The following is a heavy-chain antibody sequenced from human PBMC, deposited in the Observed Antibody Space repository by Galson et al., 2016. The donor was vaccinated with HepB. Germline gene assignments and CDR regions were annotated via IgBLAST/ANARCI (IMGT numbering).Heavy chain of an antibody. CDR3: VKAIPDANYISGCDY. CDR1: VFSFSNYD. Sequence: SLRLSCAASVFSFSNYDMSWARQAPGKGPEWVSTISGSGEKTYYADSVKGRSTISRDNSKNALYLQMDSLKVEDTAIDYCVKAIPDANYISGCDYWGQGTLVTVSS. D-gene: IGHD4/OR15-4a*01. V-gene: IGHV3-23*01. CDR2: ISGSGEKT. J-gene: IGHJ4*02.